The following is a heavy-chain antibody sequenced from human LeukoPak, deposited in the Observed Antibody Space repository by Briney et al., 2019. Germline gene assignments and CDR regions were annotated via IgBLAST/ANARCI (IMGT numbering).Heavy chain of an antibody. V-gene: IGHV4-59*01. CDR3: ARGLWFGELLSRYYYYYYMDV. CDR1: GGSISSYY. CDR2: IYYSGST. Sequence: SETLSLTCTVSGGSISSYYWSWIRQPPGKGLEWIGYIYYSGSTNYNPSLKSRVTISVDTSKNQFSLKLSSVTAADTAVYYCARGLWFGELLSRYYYYYYMDVWGKGTTVTISS. D-gene: IGHD3-10*01. J-gene: IGHJ6*03.